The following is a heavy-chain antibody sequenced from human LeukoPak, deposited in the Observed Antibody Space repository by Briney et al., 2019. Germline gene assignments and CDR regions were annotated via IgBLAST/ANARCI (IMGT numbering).Heavy chain of an antibody. V-gene: IGHV4-59*08. J-gene: IGHJ3*02. CDR2: IYYSGNT. D-gene: IGHD3-10*01. CDR3: ARLPRLWFGESKGAFDI. Sequence: PSETLSLTCTVSGGSISSYYWSWIRQPPGKGLEWIGYIYYSGNTNYNPSLKSRVTISVDTSKNQFSLKLSSVTAADTAVYYCARLPRLWFGESKGAFDIWGQGTMVTVSS. CDR1: GGSISSYY.